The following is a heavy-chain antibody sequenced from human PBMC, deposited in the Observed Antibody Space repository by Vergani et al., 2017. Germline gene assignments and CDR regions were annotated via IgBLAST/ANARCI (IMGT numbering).Heavy chain of an antibody. CDR2: IRYDGSSE. V-gene: IGHV3-30*02. J-gene: IGHJ4*02. CDR3: TKDISSSERYLNF. D-gene: IGHD6-13*01. Sequence: VLLVESGGGVVQPGGSLRLSYTLSGFTLNTYGIHWVRQAPGKGLEWVSFIRYDGSSEYYGDSVKGRFTISRDKSQNTVNLQMNSLRVEDTAIYYCTKDISSSERYLNFWGQGTLVTVSA. CDR1: GFTLNTYG.